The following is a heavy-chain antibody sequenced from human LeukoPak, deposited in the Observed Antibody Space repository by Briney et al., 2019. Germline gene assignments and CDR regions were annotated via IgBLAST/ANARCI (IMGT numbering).Heavy chain of an antibody. CDR3: ARVRFGGTFDL. J-gene: IGHJ3*01. CDR2: IYSSGST. CDR1: GFTVSSSY. D-gene: IGHD4-23*01. V-gene: IGHV3-53*01. Sequence: PGGSLRLSCAASGFTVSSSYMSWVRQAPGKELEWVSVIYSSGSTYYTDSVKGRFTISGDNTENTLYLQMNSLTAEDTAMYYCARVRFGGTFDLWGQGTMVTVSS.